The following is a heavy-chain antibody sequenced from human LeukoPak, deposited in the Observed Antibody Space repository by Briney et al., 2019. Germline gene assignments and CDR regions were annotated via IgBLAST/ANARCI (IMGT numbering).Heavy chain of an antibody. CDR3: AKGPAAHHSSSWQRQYYFDY. J-gene: IGHJ4*02. CDR1: GFTFDDYA. D-gene: IGHD6-13*01. CDR2: ISWNSGSI. V-gene: IGHV3-9*01. Sequence: PGRSLRLSCAASGFTFDDYAMHWVRQAPGKGLEWVSGISWNSGSIGYADSVKGRFTISRDNAKNSLYLQMNSLRAEDTALYYCAKGPAAHHSSSWQRQYYFDYWGQGTLVTVSS.